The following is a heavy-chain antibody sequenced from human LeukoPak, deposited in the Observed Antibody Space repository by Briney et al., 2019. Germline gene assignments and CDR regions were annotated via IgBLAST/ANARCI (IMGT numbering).Heavy chain of an antibody. CDR3: AKDPNYYDCSGYYYPRTEYFQH. D-gene: IGHD3-22*01. Sequence: PGGSMRLACAASGFTFSSYAMSWVRQAPGKGLEWVSAISGSGGSTYYADSGEGRLTISRGNSAHTLYLQVNCLRTEGTSVNVCAKDPNYYDCSGYYYPRTEYFQHWCQGTLVTVSS. J-gene: IGHJ1*01. CDR1: GFTFSSYA. CDR2: ISGSGGST. V-gene: IGHV3-23*01.